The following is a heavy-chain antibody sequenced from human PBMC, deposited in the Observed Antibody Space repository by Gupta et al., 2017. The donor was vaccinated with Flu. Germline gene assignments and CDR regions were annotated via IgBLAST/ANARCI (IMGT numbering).Heavy chain of an antibody. D-gene: IGHD5-12*01. CDR3: AKRGYSPGGFDY. Sequence: VRQAPGKGLEWVSAISGSGGSTYCADSVKGRFTISRDNSKNTLYLQMNSLRAEDTAVYYCAKRGYSPGGFDYWGQGTLVTVSS. CDR2: ISGSGGST. V-gene: IGHV3-23*01. J-gene: IGHJ4*02.